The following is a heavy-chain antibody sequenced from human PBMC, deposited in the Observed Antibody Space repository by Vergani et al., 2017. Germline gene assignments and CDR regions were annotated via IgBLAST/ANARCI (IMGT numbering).Heavy chain of an antibody. CDR2: NNPNSGGT. CDR1: GYTFHGYY. D-gene: IGHD2-15*01. J-gene: IGHJ4*02. V-gene: IGHV1-2*02. CDR3: AGDFTVAATDYFDY. Sequence: QVQPVQSGAEVKKPGASVKVFCKASGYTFHGYYMHRVRQAPGQGLEWMGWNNPNSGGTNYAQKFQGRVTMTRDTSISSAYIERSRLRSDYTAVYYCAGDFTVAATDYFDYWGQGTLVTVSS.